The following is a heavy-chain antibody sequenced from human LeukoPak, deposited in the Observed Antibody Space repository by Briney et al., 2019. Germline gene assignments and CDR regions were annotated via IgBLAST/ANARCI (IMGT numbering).Heavy chain of an antibody. CDR2: VYYGGTT. CDR3: ARDTGYYYDSSGYCDY. Sequence: TETLSLTCTVSGGSISSSSYYWAWIRQPPGKGLEWIASVYYGGTTYYNPSLKSRVTISVDTSKNQFSLKLSSVTAADTAVYYCARDTGYYYDSSGYCDYWGQGTLVTVSS. D-gene: IGHD3-22*01. J-gene: IGHJ4*02. CDR1: GGSISSSSYY. V-gene: IGHV4-39*07.